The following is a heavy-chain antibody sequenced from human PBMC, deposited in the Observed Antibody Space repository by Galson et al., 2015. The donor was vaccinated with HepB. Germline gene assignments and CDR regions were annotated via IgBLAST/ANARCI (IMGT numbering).Heavy chain of an antibody. CDR3: ARDVGSSGWYDPLYYYYGMDV. J-gene: IGHJ6*02. Sequence: SLRLSCAASGFTFSSYSMNWVRQAPGKGLEWVSYISSSSSTIYYADSVKGRFTISRDNAKNSLYLQMNSLRDEDTAVYYCARDVGSSGWYDPLYYYYGMDVWGQGTTVTVSS. D-gene: IGHD6-19*01. V-gene: IGHV3-48*02. CDR2: ISSSSSTI. CDR1: GFTFSSYS.